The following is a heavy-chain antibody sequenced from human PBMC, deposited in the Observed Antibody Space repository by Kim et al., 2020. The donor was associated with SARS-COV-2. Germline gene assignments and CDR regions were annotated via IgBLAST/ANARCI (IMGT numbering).Heavy chain of an antibody. V-gene: IGHV1-46*02. CDR2: INPSLDST. Sequence: ASVKVSCKASGYTFNNYPLHWVRQVPGQGLEWMGLINPSLDSTSYAQEFQGRVAMTRDTSTSTVYMELSSLRSEDTAIYYCARDIHLPYSSSSYPFDI. J-gene: IGHJ3*02. CDR1: GYTFNNYP. D-gene: IGHD3-16*01. CDR3: ARDIHLPYSSSSYPFDI.